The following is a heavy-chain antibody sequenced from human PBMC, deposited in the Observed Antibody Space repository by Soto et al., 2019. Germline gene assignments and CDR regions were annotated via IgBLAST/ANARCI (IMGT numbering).Heavy chain of an antibody. D-gene: IGHD3-22*01. V-gene: IGHV4-31*03. CDR1: GGSISSGGYY. Sequence: QVQLQESGPGLVKPSQTLSLTCTVSGGSISSGGYYWSWIRQHPGKGLEWIGYIYYSGSTYYNPTLKTRVTISVDTSNTPFSLKLSSVTAADTAVYYCATRTDSRRQEYYFDYWGQGTLVTVSS. J-gene: IGHJ4*02. CDR3: ATRTDSRRQEYYFDY. CDR2: IYYSGST.